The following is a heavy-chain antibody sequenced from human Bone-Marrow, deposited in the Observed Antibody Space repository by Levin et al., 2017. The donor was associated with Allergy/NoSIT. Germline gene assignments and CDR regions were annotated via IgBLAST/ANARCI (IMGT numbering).Heavy chain of an antibody. CDR3: ARAIPSGGNSYYYYYMDV. V-gene: IGHV4-59*01. Sequence: SQTLSLTCTVSGGSISGYYWSWIRQPPEKGLEWIGYIYYSGSTKYNASLKSRVTISVDTSKNQFSLKLTSVTAADTAVYYCARAIPSGGNSYYYYYMDVWGKGPTVTVSS. D-gene: IGHD4-23*01. CDR2: IYYSGST. J-gene: IGHJ6*03. CDR1: GGSISGYY.